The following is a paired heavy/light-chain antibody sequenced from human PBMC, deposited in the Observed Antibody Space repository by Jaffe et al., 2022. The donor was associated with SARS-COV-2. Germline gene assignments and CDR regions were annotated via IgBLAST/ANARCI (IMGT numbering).Heavy chain of an antibody. CDR2: IWFDGSIK. J-gene: IGHJ4*02. CDR1: GFTFADYG. D-gene: IGHD2-21*01. Sequence: QVQLVESGGGVVQPGTSLRLSCATSGFTFADYGMHWVRQAPGKGPQWVALIWFDGSIKDSADSVKGRFTISRDNSKNTLYLQMNSLKAEDTAVYYCAGDPWGGNGYLDSWGQGTLVTVSS. CDR3: AGDPWGGNGYLDS. V-gene: IGHV3-33*01.
Light chain of an antibody. Sequence: EIVLTQSPGTLSLSPGERATLSCRASQSVNNNYLAWYQQKPGQAPRLLIYGASSRATDIPDRFSGSGSGTDFTLTISRLEPEDFAVYYCQQYDSSPRTFGQGTRVEFK. CDR2: GAS. CDR1: QSVNNNY. CDR3: QQYDSSPRT. V-gene: IGKV3-20*01. J-gene: IGKJ1*01.